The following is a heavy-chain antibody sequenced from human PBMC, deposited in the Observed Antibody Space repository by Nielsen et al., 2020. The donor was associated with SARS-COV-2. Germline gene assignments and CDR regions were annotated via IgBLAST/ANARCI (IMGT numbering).Heavy chain of an antibody. Sequence: SETLSLTCAVYGGSFSGYYWSWIRQPPGKGLEWIGEINHSGSTNYNPSLKSRVTISVDTSKNQFSLKLSSVTAADTAVYYCARRGGAGGSGSYGFDPWGQGTLV. CDR1: GGSFSGYY. CDR2: INHSGST. CDR3: ARRGGAGGSGSYGFDP. J-gene: IGHJ5*02. D-gene: IGHD3-10*01. V-gene: IGHV4-34*01.